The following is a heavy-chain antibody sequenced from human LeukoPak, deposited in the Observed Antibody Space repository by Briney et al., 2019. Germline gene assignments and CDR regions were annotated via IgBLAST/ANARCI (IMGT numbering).Heavy chain of an antibody. V-gene: IGHV3-13*01. J-gene: IGHJ4*02. D-gene: IGHD4-17*01. CDR1: GFTFSSYD. CDR2: IGTAGDT. CDR3: ARGRYYGDYGLGY. Sequence: GGSLRLSCAASGFTFSSYDMHWVRQATGKGLEWVSAIGTAGDTYYPGSVKGRFTISRENAKNSLYLQMNSLRAGDTAVYYCARGRYYGDYGLGYWGQGTLVTVSS.